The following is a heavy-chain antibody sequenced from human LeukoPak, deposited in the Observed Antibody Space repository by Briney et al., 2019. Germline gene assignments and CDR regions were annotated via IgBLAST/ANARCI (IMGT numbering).Heavy chain of an antibody. CDR1: GGSISTYY. Sequence: PETLSLTCTVSGGSISTYYWSWIRQPPGKGLEWIGYVYYSGSTNYNPSLRSRVTISVDTSMNQFSLKLTSLTAADTAVYYCARRNYDVLTGPTFFDYWGQGTLVTVSS. CDR2: VYYSGST. CDR3: ARRNYDVLTGPTFFDY. V-gene: IGHV4-59*08. J-gene: IGHJ4*02. D-gene: IGHD3-9*01.